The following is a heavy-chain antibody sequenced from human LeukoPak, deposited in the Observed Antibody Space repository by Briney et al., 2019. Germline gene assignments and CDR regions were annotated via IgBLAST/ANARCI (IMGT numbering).Heavy chain of an antibody. CDR1: DGSFSNYY. J-gene: IGHJ4*02. CDR3: ARGLDGYNYYFDY. V-gene: IGHV4-34*01. Sequence: SETLSLTCAVYDGSFSNYYCSWIRQPPGKGLEWIGEINHSGSVNYNPSLKSRVTISVDTSKNQFSLKLSSVTAADTAVYYCARGLDGYNYYFDYWGQGTLVTVSS. CDR2: INHSGSV. D-gene: IGHD5-24*01.